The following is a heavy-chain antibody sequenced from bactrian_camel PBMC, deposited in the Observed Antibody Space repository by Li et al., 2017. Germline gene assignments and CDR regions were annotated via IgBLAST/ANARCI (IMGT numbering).Heavy chain of an antibody. J-gene: IGHJ6*01. CDR2: VDTNGAT. V-gene: IGHV3S53*01. D-gene: IGHD2*01. CDR3: AARHDSANYASLAERDYTT. CDR1: EAVYSAGC. Sequence: HVQLVESGGVSLQAGGSLRLSCEASEAVYSAGCLGWFRLPPGKEREGVVGVDTNGATHYAHALKGRFTIYRDDAKSTLYLHMSNLEPEDTAMYYCAARHDSANYASLAERDYTTWGQGTQVTVS.